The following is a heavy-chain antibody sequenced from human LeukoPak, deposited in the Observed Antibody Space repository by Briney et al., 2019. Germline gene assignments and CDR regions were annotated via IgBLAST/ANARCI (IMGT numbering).Heavy chain of an antibody. V-gene: IGHV3-7*01. CDR1: GFTVSSYW. Sequence: GGSLRLSCAASGFTVSSYWMSWVRQAPGKGLEWVANIKQDGSERYYVDSVKGRFTISRDNAKNSLYLQMNSLRAEDTAVYYCASDRDYYDSSGYLLDYWGQGTLVTVSS. D-gene: IGHD3-22*01. CDR3: ASDRDYYDSSGYLLDY. CDR2: IKQDGSER. J-gene: IGHJ4*02.